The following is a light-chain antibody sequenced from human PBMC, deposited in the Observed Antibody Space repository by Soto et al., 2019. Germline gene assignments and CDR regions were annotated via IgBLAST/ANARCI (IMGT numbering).Light chain of an antibody. Sequence: ELVLTQSPATLSLSPGERATLSCRASQSVSSSYLAWYQQKPGQAPRLLIYGASSRATGIPDRFSGSESGTDFTLTISRLEPEDFAVYYCHQYGGSPRTLGQGTKVDIK. CDR1: QSVSSSY. V-gene: IGKV3-20*01. CDR3: HQYGGSPRT. J-gene: IGKJ1*01. CDR2: GAS.